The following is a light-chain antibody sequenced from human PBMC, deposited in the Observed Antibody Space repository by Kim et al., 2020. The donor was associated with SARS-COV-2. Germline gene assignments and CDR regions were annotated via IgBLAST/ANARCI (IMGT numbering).Light chain of an antibody. CDR2: DAS. V-gene: IGKV3-11*01. J-gene: IGKJ4*01. CDR1: QSVSSY. Sequence: PLSPRERATLSCRASQSVSSYLAWYQQKPGQAPRLLIYDASNRATGIPARFSGSGSGTDFTLTISSLEPEDFAVYYCQQRSNWLTFGGGTKVDIK. CDR3: QQRSNWLT.